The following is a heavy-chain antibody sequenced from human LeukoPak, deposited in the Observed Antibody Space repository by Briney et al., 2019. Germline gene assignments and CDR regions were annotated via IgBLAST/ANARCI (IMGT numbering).Heavy chain of an antibody. Sequence: GASVKVSCKASGYTFTSYGISWVRQAPGQGLEWMGWISAYNGNTNYAQKLQGRVTMTTDTSTSTAYMELRSLRSDDTAVYYCARELTQILTVTSYYYYYGMDVWGQGTTVTVSS. CDR3: ARELTQILTVTSYYYYYGMDV. CDR2: ISAYNGNT. J-gene: IGHJ6*02. D-gene: IGHD4-17*01. CDR1: GYTFTSYG. V-gene: IGHV1-18*01.